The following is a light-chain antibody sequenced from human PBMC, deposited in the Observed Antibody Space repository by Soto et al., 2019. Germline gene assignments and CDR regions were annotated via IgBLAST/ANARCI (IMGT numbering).Light chain of an antibody. J-gene: IGKJ1*01. CDR2: DTS. Sequence: EIVLTQSPGTLSLSPGERATLSCRASQSVSSSYLAWYQQKPGQAPRLLNYDTSSRATGIPDRFSGSGSGTDFTIASSRLEPDDFAVYYCQQCGSSPSFGQGTKVELK. CDR1: QSVSSSY. V-gene: IGKV3-20*01. CDR3: QQCGSSPS.